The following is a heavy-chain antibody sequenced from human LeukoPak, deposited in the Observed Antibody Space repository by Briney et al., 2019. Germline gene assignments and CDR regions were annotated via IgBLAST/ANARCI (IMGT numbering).Heavy chain of an antibody. CDR3: ARAHKVMITFGGVIAGPDY. D-gene: IGHD3-16*02. Sequence: VASVKVSCKASGYTFTGYYMHWVRQAPGQGLEWMGWINPNSGGTNYAQKFQGRVTMTRDTSISTAYMELSRLRSDDTAVYYCARAHKVMITFGGVIAGPDYWGQGTLVTVSS. V-gene: IGHV1-2*02. CDR2: INPNSGGT. CDR1: GYTFTGYY. J-gene: IGHJ4*02.